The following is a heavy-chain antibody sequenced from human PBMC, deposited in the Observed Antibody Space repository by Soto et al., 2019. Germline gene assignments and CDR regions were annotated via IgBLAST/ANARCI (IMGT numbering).Heavy chain of an antibody. V-gene: IGHV1-69*01. Sequence: QVQLVQSGAEVKKPGSSVKVSCKASGGTFSSYAISWVRQAPGQGLEWMGGIIPIFGTANYAQKFQGRVTITADEYTSTAYMELSSMRSEDTAVYYCARDWDPIAAAGTGWFDPWGQGTLVTVSS. CDR2: IIPIFGTA. CDR1: GGTFSSYA. J-gene: IGHJ5*02. D-gene: IGHD6-13*01. CDR3: ARDWDPIAAAGTGWFDP.